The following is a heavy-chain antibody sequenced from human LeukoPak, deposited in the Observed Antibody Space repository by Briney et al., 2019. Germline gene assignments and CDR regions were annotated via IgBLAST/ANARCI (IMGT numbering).Heavy chain of an antibody. Sequence: GGSLRLSCAASGFTFSSYAMSWVRQAPGKGLEWVSSISGSGGSTYYADSVKGRFTISRDNSKNTLYLQMNSLRAEDTAVYYCAKGGRFLEWLLFDYWGQGTLVTVSS. D-gene: IGHD3-3*01. J-gene: IGHJ4*02. CDR1: GFTFSSYA. CDR2: ISGSGGST. CDR3: AKGGRFLEWLLFDY. V-gene: IGHV3-23*01.